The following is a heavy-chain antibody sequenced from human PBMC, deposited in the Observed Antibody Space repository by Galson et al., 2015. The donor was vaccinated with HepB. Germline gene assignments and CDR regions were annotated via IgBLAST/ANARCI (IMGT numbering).Heavy chain of an antibody. V-gene: IGHV3-66*01. CDR3: ARVPQNSDGWGYFDS. D-gene: IGHD5-18*01. J-gene: IGHJ4*02. Sequence: LRLSCAVSGLTVNSNYMNWVRQAPGKGPEWVSVIYNGVSAHYADSVKGRFTISTDNSKNMLYLQMNSLRAEDTAMYYCARVPQNSDGWGYFDSWGQGTLVIVSS. CDR2: IYNGVSA. CDR1: GLTVNSNY.